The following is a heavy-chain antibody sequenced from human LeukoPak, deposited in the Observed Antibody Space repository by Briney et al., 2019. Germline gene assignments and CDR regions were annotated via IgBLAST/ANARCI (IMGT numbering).Heavy chain of an antibody. CDR2: IYPGESIYASENT. J-gene: IGHJ4*02. CDR1: GVSISAYY. CDR3: ASLSGSYALGGY. V-gene: IGHV4-4*07. D-gene: IGHD1-26*01. Sequence: SETLSLTCSVSGVSISAYYWSWIRQPAGKGLEWIGRIYPGESIYASENTNYNPSLKSRVSMSGDTSKNQVSLKLRSVTAADTAVYYCASLSGSYALGGYWGQGTLVTVSS.